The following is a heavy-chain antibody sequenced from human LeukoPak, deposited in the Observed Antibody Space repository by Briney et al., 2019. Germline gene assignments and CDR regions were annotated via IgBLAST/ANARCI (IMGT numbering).Heavy chain of an antibody. CDR2: ISAYNGNT. D-gene: IGHD5-12*01. CDR3: ARSFVVATIKKEFDY. Sequence: GASVNVSCKASGYTFTSYGISWVRQAPGQGLEWMGWISAYNGNTNYAQKLQGRVTMTTDTSTSTAYMELRSLRSDDTAVYYCARSFVVATIKKEFDYWGQGTLVTVSS. V-gene: IGHV1-18*01. CDR1: GYTFTSYG. J-gene: IGHJ4*02.